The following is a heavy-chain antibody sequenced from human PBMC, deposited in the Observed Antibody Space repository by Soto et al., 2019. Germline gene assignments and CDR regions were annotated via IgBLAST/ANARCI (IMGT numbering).Heavy chain of an antibody. D-gene: IGHD3-22*01. V-gene: IGHV3-30*18. Sequence: GGSLRLSCAASGFTFSSYAMQWVRQAPGKGLEWVALMSYDGTNEYYADSVKGRFTISRDNSKNTLFLQINSLRAEDTAVYYCGKGPHHSSGYFFTVRLNAMDVWGQGTTVTVSS. J-gene: IGHJ6*01. CDR1: GFTFSSYA. CDR3: GKGPHHSSGYFFTVRLNAMDV. CDR2: MSYDGTNE.